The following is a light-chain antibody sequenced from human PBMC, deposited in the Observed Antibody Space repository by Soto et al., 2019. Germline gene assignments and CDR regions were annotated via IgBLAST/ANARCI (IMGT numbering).Light chain of an antibody. CDR1: QGVSSN. CDR3: QQYNNWPPIT. V-gene: IGKV3-15*01. Sequence: ETVMTQSPATLSVSPGERATLSCRASQGVSSNLAWYQQKPGQAPRLLIYSASTRATGIPARFSGSGSGTEFTLTISSLPSEDFAVYYCQQYNNWPPITLGQGTKLEIK. J-gene: IGKJ2*01. CDR2: SAS.